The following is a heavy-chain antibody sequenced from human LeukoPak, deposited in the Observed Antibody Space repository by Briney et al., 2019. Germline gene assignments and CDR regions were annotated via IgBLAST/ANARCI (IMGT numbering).Heavy chain of an antibody. D-gene: IGHD2-15*01. CDR1: GFTXSSYS. Sequence: XLRLSCAASGFTXSSYSMNWVRQAPGKGLEWVAVISYDGSNKYYADSVKGRFTISRDNSKNTLYLQMNSLRAEDTAVYYCANLLGYCSGGSCSDFDYWGQGTLVTVSS. V-gene: IGHV3-30*18. J-gene: IGHJ4*02. CDR2: ISYDGSNK. CDR3: ANLLGYCSGGSCSDFDY.